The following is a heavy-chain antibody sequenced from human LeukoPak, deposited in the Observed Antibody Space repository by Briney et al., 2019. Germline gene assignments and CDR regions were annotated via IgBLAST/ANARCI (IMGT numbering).Heavy chain of an antibody. D-gene: IGHD3-22*01. CDR3: ARGNGSHYDSSGYCHFDY. CDR1: GGSFSGYY. CDR2: INHSGST. Sequence: PSETLSLTCAVYGGSFSGYYWSWIRQPPGKGLEWIGEINHSGSTNYNPSLKSRVTISVDTSKNQFSLKLSSVTAADTAAYYCARGNGSHYDSSGYCHFDYWGQGTLVTVSS. V-gene: IGHV4-34*01. J-gene: IGHJ4*02.